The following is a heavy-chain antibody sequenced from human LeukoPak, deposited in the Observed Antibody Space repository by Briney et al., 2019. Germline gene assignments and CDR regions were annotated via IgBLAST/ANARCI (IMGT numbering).Heavy chain of an antibody. CDR1: GGSISSGSYY. D-gene: IGHD4/OR15-4a*01. CDR2: ISYSGNT. V-gene: IGHV4-61*02. Sequence: SETLSLTCTVSGGSISSGSYYWSWIRQPAGKGLEWIGSISYSGNTFYNPSLKSRLTFSVDTPKNQVSLNLNSVTAADTAVYYCARGTRWYQLLDYWGQGSLVTVSS. J-gene: IGHJ4*02. CDR3: ARGTRWYQLLDY.